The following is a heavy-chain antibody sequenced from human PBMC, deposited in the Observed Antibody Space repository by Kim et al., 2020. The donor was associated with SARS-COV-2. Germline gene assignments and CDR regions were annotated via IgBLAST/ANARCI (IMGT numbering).Heavy chain of an antibody. CDR1: GGSISSSSYY. CDR3: ASLTYYYDSSGYYTIDY. CDR2: IYYSGST. J-gene: IGHJ4*02. Sequence: SETLSLTCTVSGGSISSSSYYWGWIRQPPGKGLEWIGSIYYSGSTYYNPSLKSRVTISVDTSKNQFSLKLSSVTAADTAVYYCASLTYYYDSSGYYTIDYWGQGTLVTVSS. V-gene: IGHV4-39*01. D-gene: IGHD3-22*01.